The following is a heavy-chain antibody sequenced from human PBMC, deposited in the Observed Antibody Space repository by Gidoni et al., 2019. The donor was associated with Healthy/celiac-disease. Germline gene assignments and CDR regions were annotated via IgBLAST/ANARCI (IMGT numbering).Heavy chain of an antibody. CDR1: GFTFSSYW. Sequence: EVQLVESGGGLVQPGGSLRLSCAASGFTFSSYWMSWVRQAPGKGLEWVANIKQDGSEKYYVDSVKGRFTISRDNAKNSLYLQMNSLRAEDTAVYYCARVGYSYGLYYFDYWGQGTLVTVSS. CDR3: ARVGYSYGLYYFDY. D-gene: IGHD5-18*01. V-gene: IGHV3-7*04. J-gene: IGHJ4*02. CDR2: IKQDGSEK.